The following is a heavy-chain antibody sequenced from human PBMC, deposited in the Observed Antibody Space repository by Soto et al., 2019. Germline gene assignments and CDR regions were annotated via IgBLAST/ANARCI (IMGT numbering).Heavy chain of an antibody. CDR3: ARIIAEPKPWYYYDSSGYPQPPPYYYYYGMDV. CDR1: GFSLSTSGMC. V-gene: IGHV2-70*11. J-gene: IGHJ6*01. D-gene: IGHD3-22*01. Sequence: SGPTLVNPTQTLTLTCTFSGFSLSTSGMCVSWIRQPPGKALEWLARIDWDDDKYYSTSLKTRLTISKDTSKNQVVLTMTNMDPVDTATYYCARIIAEPKPWYYYDSSGYPQPPPYYYYYGMDVWGQGTAVTVSS. CDR2: IDWDDDK.